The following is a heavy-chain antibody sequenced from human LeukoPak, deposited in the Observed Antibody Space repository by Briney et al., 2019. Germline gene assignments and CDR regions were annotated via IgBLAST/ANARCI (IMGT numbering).Heavy chain of an antibody. CDR3: AREEGSGWYYFDY. CDR1: GYTFTSYY. J-gene: IGHJ4*02. CDR2: INPSGGST. V-gene: IGHV1-46*01. D-gene: IGHD6-19*01. Sequence: AASVTVSCKASGYTFTSYYMHWVRQAPGQGLEWMGIINPSGGSTSYAQKFQGRVTMTRDMSTSTVYMELSSLRSEDTAVYYCAREEGSGWYYFDYWGQGTLVTVSS.